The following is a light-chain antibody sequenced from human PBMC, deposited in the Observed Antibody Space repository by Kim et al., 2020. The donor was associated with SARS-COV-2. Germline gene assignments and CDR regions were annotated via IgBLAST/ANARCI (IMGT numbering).Light chain of an antibody. CDR3: QERGDWSVT. Sequence: EIVLTQSPGTLSLSPGETATLSCRASQNVSSFLAWYQQKPGQAPRLLIYDVSNRATGIPARFSGSGSGTDFTLTITSLEPEDFAFYYCQERGDWSVTFGQGTKLEIK. CDR2: DVS. V-gene: IGKV3-11*01. CDR1: QNVSSF. J-gene: IGKJ2*01.